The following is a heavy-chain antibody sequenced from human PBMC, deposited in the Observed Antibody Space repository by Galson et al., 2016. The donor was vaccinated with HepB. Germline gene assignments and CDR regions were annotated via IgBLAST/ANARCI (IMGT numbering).Heavy chain of an antibody. J-gene: IGHJ4*02. CDR3: ARDYILWGFDY. D-gene: IGHD2-21*01. V-gene: IGHV3-11*01. Sequence: SLRLSCAAPGFTFSDYYMHWIRQAPGKGLEWVSYISSSGSTIYYADSVKGRFTISRDNAKNSVYLQMNSLRAEDTAVYYCARDYILWGFDYWGQGTPVTVSS. CDR2: ISSSGSTI. CDR1: GFTFSDYY.